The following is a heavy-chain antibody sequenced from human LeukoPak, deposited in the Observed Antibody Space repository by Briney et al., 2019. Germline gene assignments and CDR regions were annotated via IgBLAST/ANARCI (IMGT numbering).Heavy chain of an antibody. D-gene: IGHD6-6*01. V-gene: IGHV6-1*01. CDR1: GDSVSSNSGA. Sequence: SQTLSLTCAISGDSVSSNSGAWNWIRQSPSRGLEWLGRTYYRSKWYNDYALSVKGRISINPDTTKNQFSLQLNSVTPEDTAVYYCARESYPYSSSSYYFDYWGQGTLVTVSS. CDR3: ARESYPYSSSSYYFDY. J-gene: IGHJ4*02. CDR2: TYYRSKWYN.